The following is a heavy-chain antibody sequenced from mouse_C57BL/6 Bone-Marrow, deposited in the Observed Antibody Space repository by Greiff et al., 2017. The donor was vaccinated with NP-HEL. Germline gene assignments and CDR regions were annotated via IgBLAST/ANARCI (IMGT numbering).Heavy chain of an antibody. V-gene: IGHV14-3*01. Sequence: EVQLQQSVAELVRPGASVKLSCTASGFNIKNTYMHWVKQRPEQGLEWIGRIDPANGNTKYVPKFQGKATITADTSSNTAYLQLSSLTSEDTAIYYCARWGTTVVEGAWFAYWGQGTLVTVSA. CDR1: GFNIKNTY. CDR2: IDPANGNT. CDR3: ARWGTTVVEGAWFAY. D-gene: IGHD1-1*01. J-gene: IGHJ3*01.